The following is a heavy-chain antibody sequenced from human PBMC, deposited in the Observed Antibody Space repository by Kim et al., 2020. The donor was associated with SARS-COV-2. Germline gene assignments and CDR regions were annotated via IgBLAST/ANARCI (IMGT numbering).Heavy chain of an antibody. CDR3: ARSAPLNEVVVAAADNY. D-gene: IGHD2-15*01. CDR1: GYTFTRYA. Sequence: ASVKVSCKASGYTFTRYALNWVRQVPRQGLEWMGWINTNTGDPTYAQDFTGRYVFSLDTSVGTAYLQIRSLKAEDTAIYYCARSAPLNEVVVAAADNYWGQGTLVTVSS. CDR2: INTNTGDP. J-gene: IGHJ4*02. V-gene: IGHV7-4-1*01.